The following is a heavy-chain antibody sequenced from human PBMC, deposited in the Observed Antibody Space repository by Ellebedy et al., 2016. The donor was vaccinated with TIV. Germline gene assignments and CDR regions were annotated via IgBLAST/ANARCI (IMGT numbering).Heavy chain of an antibody. CDR3: AKGKSVVPAASDY. CDR2: ISGSGGNT. CDR1: GFTFSSYA. J-gene: IGHJ4*02. V-gene: IGHV3-23*01. D-gene: IGHD2-2*01. Sequence: GGSLRLXCAASGFTFSSYAMSWVRQAPGKGLEWVSEISGSGGNTYHADSVKGRFAISRDNSKNMIYLQMNNLRAEDTAIYYCAKGKSVVPAASDYWGQGTWSPSPQ.